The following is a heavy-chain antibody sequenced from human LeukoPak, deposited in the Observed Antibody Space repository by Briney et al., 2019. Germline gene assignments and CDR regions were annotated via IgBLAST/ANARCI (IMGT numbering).Heavy chain of an antibody. V-gene: IGHV1-18*04. CDR3: ARDFRFGELSDYYYYGMDV. D-gene: IGHD3-10*01. CDR1: GYTFTSYG. CDR2: ISAYNGNT. J-gene: IGHJ6*04. Sequence: ASVKVSCKASGYTFTSYGISWVRHAPGQGLEWMGWISAYNGNTNYAQKLQGRVTMTTDTSTSTAYMELRSLRSDDTAVYYCARDFRFGELSDYYYYGMDVWGKGTTVTVSS.